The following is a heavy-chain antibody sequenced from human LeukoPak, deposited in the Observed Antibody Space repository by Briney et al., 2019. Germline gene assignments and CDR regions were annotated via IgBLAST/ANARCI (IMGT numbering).Heavy chain of an antibody. J-gene: IGHJ4*02. CDR3: ASGGGAPY. Sequence: PSQTLSLTCTVSGGSISSGSYYWSWIRPPAGKGLEWIGRIYTSGSTNYNPSLKSRVTISVDTSKNQFSLKLSSVTAADTAVYYCASGGGAPYWGQGTLVTVSS. V-gene: IGHV4-61*02. CDR1: GGSISSGSYY. CDR2: IYTSGST. D-gene: IGHD1-26*01.